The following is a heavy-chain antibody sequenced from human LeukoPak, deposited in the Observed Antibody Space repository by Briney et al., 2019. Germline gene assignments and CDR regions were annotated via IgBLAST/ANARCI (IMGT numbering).Heavy chain of an antibody. V-gene: IGHV1-69*05. CDR2: IIPIFGTA. CDR3: ARENSNLHSSSFS. CDR1: GGTFSSYA. D-gene: IGHD6-6*01. J-gene: IGHJ3*01. Sequence: SVKVSCKXSGGTFSSYAISWVRQAPGQGLEWMGRIIPIFGTANYAQKFQGRVTITTDESTSTAYMELSSLRSEDTAVYYCARENSNLHSSSFSWGQGTMVTVSS.